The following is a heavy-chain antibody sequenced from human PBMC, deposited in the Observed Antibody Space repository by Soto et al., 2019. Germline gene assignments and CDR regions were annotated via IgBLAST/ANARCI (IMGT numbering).Heavy chain of an antibody. V-gene: IGHV3-23*01. D-gene: IGHD4-4*01. J-gene: IGHJ4*02. CDR1: GFPFSSYV. CDR2: IGGGGSNT. Sequence: GSLRLSCAASGFPFSSYVMSWVRQAPGKGLEWVSGIGGGGSNTFYADSVKGRFTISRDNSKNTLLLQMNSLGAEDTAVYYCAKDSNKYSSSLRGRYFDYWGQGIGVTVSS. CDR3: AKDSNKYSSSLRGRYFDY.